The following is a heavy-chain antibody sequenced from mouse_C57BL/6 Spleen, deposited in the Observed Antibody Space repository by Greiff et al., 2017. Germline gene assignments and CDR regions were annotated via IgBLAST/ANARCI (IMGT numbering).Heavy chain of an antibody. CDR2: FYPGSGSI. V-gene: IGHV1-62-2*01. CDR1: GYTFTEYT. CDR3: ARHEEDYYGT. J-gene: IGHJ2*01. Sequence: QVQLKESGAELVKPGASVKLSCKASGYTFTEYTIHWVKQRAGQGLEWIGWFYPGSGSIKYNEKFKDKATLTANKSSSTVNMELSRLTSEDSAVFYCARHEEDYYGTWGQGTTLTVSS. D-gene: IGHD1-1*01.